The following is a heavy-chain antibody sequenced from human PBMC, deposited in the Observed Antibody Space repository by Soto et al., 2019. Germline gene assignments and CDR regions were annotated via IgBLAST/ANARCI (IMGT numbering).Heavy chain of an antibody. CDR2: ISGSGVST. V-gene: IGHV3-23*01. D-gene: IGHD6-6*01. Sequence: GGSLRLYCAASGFTFSSYAMSWVRQAPGKGLEWVSGISGSGVSTYYVASVKGLFTISRDNSNNTLNLQMNSLSAEDPSVYYCAKDRGSCSSGWFDLWGQGALVTVSS. J-gene: IGHJ5*02. CDR1: GFTFSSYA. CDR3: AKDRGSCSSGWFDL.